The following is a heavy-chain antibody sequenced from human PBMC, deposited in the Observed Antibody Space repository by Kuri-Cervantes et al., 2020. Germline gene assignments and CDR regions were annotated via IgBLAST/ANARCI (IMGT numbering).Heavy chain of an antibody. CDR2: ISYDGSNK. V-gene: IGHV3-30*01. CDR1: GFTFSSYA. J-gene: IGHJ4*02. Sequence: GESLKISCAASGFTFSSYAMHWVRQAPGKGLEWVAVISYDGSNKYYADSVKRRFTISRDNSKNTLYLQMNSLRAEDTAVYYCARDRDPLAVAGYCFDYWGQGTLVTVSS. D-gene: IGHD6-19*01. CDR3: ARDRDPLAVAGYCFDY.